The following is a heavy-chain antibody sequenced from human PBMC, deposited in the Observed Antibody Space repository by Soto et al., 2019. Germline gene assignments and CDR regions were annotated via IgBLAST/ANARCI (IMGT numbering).Heavy chain of an antibody. CDR3: ARHRCNYGGGYFDY. V-gene: IGHV3-66*04. J-gene: IGHJ4*02. D-gene: IGHD5-18*01. Sequence: EVQLVESGGGLVQPGGSLRLSCAASGVTVSSNYMSWVRQAPGKGLEWVSVIYSGGSTYYADSVKGRFTISRDNSKNTLYLQMNSLRAEDTAVYYCARHRCNYGGGYFDYWGQGTLVTVSS. CDR1: GVTVSSNY. CDR2: IYSGGST.